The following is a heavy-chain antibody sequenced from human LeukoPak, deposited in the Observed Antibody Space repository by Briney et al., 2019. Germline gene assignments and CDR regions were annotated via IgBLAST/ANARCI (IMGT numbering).Heavy chain of an antibody. D-gene: IGHD1-26*01. V-gene: IGHV3-30*02. CDR1: GFTFSSYG. Sequence: PGGSLRLSCAASGFTFSSYGMHWVRQAPGKGLEGVAFIRYDGSNKYYADSVKGRFTISRDNSKNTLYLQMNSLRAEDTAVYYCARESAIVGATSRAFYYYMDVWGKGTTVTISS. J-gene: IGHJ6*03. CDR2: IRYDGSNK. CDR3: ARESAIVGATSRAFYYYMDV.